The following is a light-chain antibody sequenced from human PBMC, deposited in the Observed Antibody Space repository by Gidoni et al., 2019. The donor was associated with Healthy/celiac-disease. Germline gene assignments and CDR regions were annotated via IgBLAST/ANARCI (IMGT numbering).Light chain of an antibody. CDR2: EVS. Sequence: QSALTQPASVSGSPGQSITISCTGTSSDVGGYNSVSWYQQHPGKAPKLMIYEVSHRPSGVSHRFSGSKSGNTASLTISGLQAEDEADYYCSSYTSSSTWVFGGGTKLTVL. V-gene: IGLV2-14*01. J-gene: IGLJ3*02. CDR3: SSYTSSSTWV. CDR1: SSDVGGYNS.